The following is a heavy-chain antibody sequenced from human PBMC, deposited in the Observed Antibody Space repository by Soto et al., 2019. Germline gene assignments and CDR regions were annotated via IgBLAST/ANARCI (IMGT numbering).Heavy chain of an antibody. D-gene: IGHD3-22*01. Sequence: SETLSLTCTVSGGSISSSSYYWGWIRQPPGKGLEWIGSIYYSGSTYYNPSLKSRVTVSVDTSKNQFSLKLSSVTAADTAVYYCARTPYYYDSSGYYPVDYWGQGTLVTVSS. CDR1: GGSISSSSYY. J-gene: IGHJ4*02. V-gene: IGHV4-39*01. CDR3: ARTPYYYDSSGYYPVDY. CDR2: IYYSGST.